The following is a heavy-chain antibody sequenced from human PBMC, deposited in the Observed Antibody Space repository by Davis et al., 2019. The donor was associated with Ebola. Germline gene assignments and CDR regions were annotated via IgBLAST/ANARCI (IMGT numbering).Heavy chain of an antibody. CDR1: GFTFSSYW. J-gene: IGHJ6*02. Sequence: GGSLRLSCAASGFTFSSYWMSWVRQAPGKGLEWVANIKQDGSEKYYVDSVKGRFTISRDNAKNSLYLQMNSLRAEDTAVYYCASHDKYSSGWYYYYGMDVWGQGTTVTVSS. D-gene: IGHD6-19*01. CDR2: IKQDGSEK. V-gene: IGHV3-7*03. CDR3: ASHDKYSSGWYYYYGMDV.